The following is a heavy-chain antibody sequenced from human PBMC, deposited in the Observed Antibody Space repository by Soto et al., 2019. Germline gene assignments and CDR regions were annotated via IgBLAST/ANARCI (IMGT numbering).Heavy chain of an antibody. Sequence: QVHLVQSGAEVKKPGASVKVSCKGSGYAFTTYGITWVRQAPGQGLEWMGWISAHNGNTNYAQKLQGRVTVTRDTSTSTAYMELRSLGSDDTAVYYCARGGYGDYWGQGALVTVSS. J-gene: IGHJ4*02. V-gene: IGHV1-18*01. CDR1: GYAFTTYG. CDR3: ARGGYGDY. CDR2: ISAHNGNT. D-gene: IGHD1-1*01.